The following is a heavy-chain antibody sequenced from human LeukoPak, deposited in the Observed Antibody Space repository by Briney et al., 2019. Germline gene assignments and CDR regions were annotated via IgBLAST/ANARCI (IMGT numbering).Heavy chain of an antibody. V-gene: IGHV4-59*11. CDR2: IYYSGST. CDR1: GGSISSRY. J-gene: IGHJ4*02. D-gene: IGHD1-7*01. Sequence: SETLSLTCTVSGGSISSRYWSWIRQPPGKGLEWIGYIYYSGSTNYNPSLKSRVTISVDTSKNQFSLKLSSVTAADTAVYYCARDNWNYYFDYWGQGTLVTVSS. CDR3: ARDNWNYYFDY.